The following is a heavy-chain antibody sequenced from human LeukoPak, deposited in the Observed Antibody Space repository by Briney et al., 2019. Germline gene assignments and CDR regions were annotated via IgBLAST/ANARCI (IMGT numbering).Heavy chain of an antibody. CDR1: GFTFSGYW. CDR3: ARRRTVDV. Sequence: GGSLRLSCAASGFTFSGYWMTWVRQAPGKGLEWVANIKEDGSEKYYVDSVKGRFTISRDNAKNSLFLQMDSLRAEDTAVYYCARRRTVDVWGQGTTVTVSS. J-gene: IGHJ6*02. V-gene: IGHV3-7*01. CDR2: IKEDGSEK.